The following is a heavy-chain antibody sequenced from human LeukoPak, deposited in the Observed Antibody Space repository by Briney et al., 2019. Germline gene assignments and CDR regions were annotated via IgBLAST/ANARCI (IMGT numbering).Heavy chain of an antibody. CDR1: GGTFSSYA. J-gene: IGHJ5*02. V-gene: IGHV1-69*13. CDR3: ARVVMVRGAFWFDP. CDR2: IIPIFGTA. Sequence: GASVKVSCKASGGTFSSYAISWVRQAPGQGLEWMGGIIPIFGTANYAQKFQGRVTITADESTSTAYMELSSLRSEDTAVYYCARVVMVRGAFWFDPWGQGTLVTVSS. D-gene: IGHD3-10*01.